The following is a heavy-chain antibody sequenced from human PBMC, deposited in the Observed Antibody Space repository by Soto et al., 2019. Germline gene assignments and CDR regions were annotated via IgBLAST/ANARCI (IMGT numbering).Heavy chain of an antibody. CDR2: ISYSSSTI. V-gene: IGHV3-48*02. Sequence: GGSLRLSCAASGFTFSTYSMNWVRQAPGKGLEYISYISYSSSTIYYADSVKGRFTISRDNAKNSLYLQMNSLRDDDTAVYYCARAGSENSIYYYYYGMDVWGQGTTVTVSS. D-gene: IGHD2-21*01. CDR1: GFTFSTYS. J-gene: IGHJ6*02. CDR3: ARAGSENSIYYYYYGMDV.